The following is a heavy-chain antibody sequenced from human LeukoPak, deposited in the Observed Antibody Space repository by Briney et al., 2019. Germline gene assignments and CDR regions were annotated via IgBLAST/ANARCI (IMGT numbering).Heavy chain of an antibody. CDR3: ARRKYYDSSGYYSLYDAFDI. J-gene: IGHJ3*02. CDR2: IYPGDSDT. D-gene: IGHD3-22*01. Sequence: LGESLKISCKGSGYSFTSYWIGWVRQMPGKGLEWMGIIYPGDSDTRYSPSFQGQVTISADKSISTAYLQWSSLKASDTAMYYCARRKYYDSSGYYSLYDAFDIWGQGTMVTVSS. V-gene: IGHV5-51*01. CDR1: GYSFTSYW.